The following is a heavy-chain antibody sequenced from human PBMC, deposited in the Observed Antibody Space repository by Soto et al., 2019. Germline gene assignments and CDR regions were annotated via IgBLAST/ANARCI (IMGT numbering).Heavy chain of an antibody. V-gene: IGHV3-23*01. CDR1: GFTFSSYA. CDR2: ISGSGGST. J-gene: IGHJ4*02. D-gene: IGHD2-2*01. Sequence: SGGSLRLSCAASGFTFSSYAMSWVRQAPGKGLEWVSAISGSGGSTYYADSVKGRFTISRDNSKNTLYLQMNSLRAEDTAVYYCAKDHSRLYEPAASRGGYWGQGTLVTVSS. CDR3: AKDHSRLYEPAASRGGY.